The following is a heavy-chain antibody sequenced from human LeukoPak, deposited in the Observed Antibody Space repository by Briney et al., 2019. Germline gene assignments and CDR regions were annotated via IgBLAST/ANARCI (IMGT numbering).Heavy chain of an antibody. J-gene: IGHJ6*03. D-gene: IGHD1-26*01. CDR1: GFTFSSYE. CDR3: ARSIVGISGDLYYYYYMDV. V-gene: IGHV3-48*03. CDR2: ISSSGSTI. Sequence: GGSLRLSCAASGFTFSSYEMNWVRQAPGKGLEWVSYISSSGSTIYYADSVKGRFTISRDNAKNSLYLQMNSLGAEDTAVYYCARSIVGISGDLYYYYYMDVWGKGTTVTISS.